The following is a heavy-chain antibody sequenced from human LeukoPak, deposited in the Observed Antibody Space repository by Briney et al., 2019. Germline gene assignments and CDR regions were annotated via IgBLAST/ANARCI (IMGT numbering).Heavy chain of an antibody. Sequence: GALRLSCAASGFTFSSYSMNWVRQAPGKGLEWVSSISSSSSYIYYADSVKGRFTISRDNAKNSLYLQMNSLRAEDTAVYYCARDLSSSSTAYLQHWGQGTLVTVSS. CDR3: ARDLSSSSTAYLQH. CDR1: GFTFSSYS. V-gene: IGHV3-21*01. J-gene: IGHJ1*01. D-gene: IGHD6-6*01. CDR2: ISSSSSYI.